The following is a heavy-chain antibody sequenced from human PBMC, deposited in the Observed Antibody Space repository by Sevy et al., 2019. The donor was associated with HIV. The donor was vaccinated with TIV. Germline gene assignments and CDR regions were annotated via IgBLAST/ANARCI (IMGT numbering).Heavy chain of an antibody. CDR3: ATTKDYYDSSGSPFDY. CDR1: GYTLTEFS. J-gene: IGHJ4*02. V-gene: IGHV1-24*01. D-gene: IGHD3-22*01. CDR2: FDPEDGET. Sequence: ASVKVSCKVSGYTLTEFSMYWVRQAPGKGLEWMGSFDPEDGETIYAQKFQGRVTMTEDTSTDTAYMELSSLRSDDTAVYYCATTKDYYDSSGSPFDYWGQGILVTVSS.